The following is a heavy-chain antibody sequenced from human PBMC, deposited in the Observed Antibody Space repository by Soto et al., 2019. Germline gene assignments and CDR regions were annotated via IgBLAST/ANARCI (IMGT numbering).Heavy chain of an antibody. J-gene: IGHJ4*02. D-gene: IGHD3-16*01. Sequence: EVQLVESGGGLLQPGGSLRLSCAASGFTFSTYWMHWVRQAPGKGLVWVSRIKTDGSVTTYADSVKGRFTISRDNAKNTLYLQMNTLRAEDTPVYYCARDLGGSHDYWGRGTLVTVSS. V-gene: IGHV3-74*01. CDR1: GFTFSTYW. CDR2: IKTDGSVT. CDR3: ARDLGGSHDY.